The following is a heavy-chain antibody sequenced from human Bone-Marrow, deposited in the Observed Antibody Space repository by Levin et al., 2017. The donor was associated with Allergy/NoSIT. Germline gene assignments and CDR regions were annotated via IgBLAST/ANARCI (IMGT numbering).Heavy chain of an antibody. CDR1: GGSISSYY. J-gene: IGHJ4*02. CDR3: ARVKKVGDGYKEGVGRYYFDY. CDR2: IYYSGST. V-gene: IGHV4-59*01. D-gene: IGHD5-24*01. Sequence: SETLSLTCTVSGGSISSYYWSWIRQPPGKGLEWIGYIYYSGSTNYNPSLKSRVTISVDTSKNQFSLKLSSVTAADTAVYYCARVKKVGDGYKEGVGRYYFDYWGQGTLVTVSS.